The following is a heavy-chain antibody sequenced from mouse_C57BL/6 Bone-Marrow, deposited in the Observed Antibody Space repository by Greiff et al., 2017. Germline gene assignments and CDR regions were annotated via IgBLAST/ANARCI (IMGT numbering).Heavy chain of an antibody. CDR1: GFTFTDYY. CDR2: IRNKANGYTT. CDR3: ARYRTIGNLDFDV. D-gene: IGHD2-14*01. Sequence: EVQLMESGGGLVQPGGSLSLSCAASGFTFTDYYMSWVRQPPGKALEWLGFIRNKANGYTTEYSASVKGRFTISRDNSQSILYLQMNALRAEDSATYYCARYRTIGNLDFDVWGTGTTVTVSS. V-gene: IGHV7-3*01. J-gene: IGHJ1*03.